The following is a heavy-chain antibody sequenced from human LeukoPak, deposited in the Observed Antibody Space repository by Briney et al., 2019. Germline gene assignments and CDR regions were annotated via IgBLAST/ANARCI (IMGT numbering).Heavy chain of an antibody. CDR3: AKGSGRWLRNSMDV. CDR1: GFTFSSYG. V-gene: IGHV3-30*18. D-gene: IGHD5-24*01. Sequence: GRSLRLSCAASGFTFSSYGMHWVRQAPGKGLEWVAVISYDGSNKYYADSVKGRFTISRDNSKNTLYLQMNSLRAEDTAVYYRAKGSGRWLRNSMDVWGQGTTVTVSS. J-gene: IGHJ6*02. CDR2: ISYDGSNK.